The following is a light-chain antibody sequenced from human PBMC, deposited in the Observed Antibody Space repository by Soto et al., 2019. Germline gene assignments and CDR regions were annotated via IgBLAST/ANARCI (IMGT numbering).Light chain of an antibody. J-gene: IGKJ1*01. CDR1: QGIRSD. V-gene: IGKV1-17*01. Sequence: DIQMTQSPASLSASVGDRVTITSRASQGIRSDLGWYQQKVGEAPRRLIYAASSLQSGVPSRFSGGGSGTEFTLTICSLQPEDFATYYCLQHNPYPPTFGRGTKVDIK. CDR3: LQHNPYPPT. CDR2: AAS.